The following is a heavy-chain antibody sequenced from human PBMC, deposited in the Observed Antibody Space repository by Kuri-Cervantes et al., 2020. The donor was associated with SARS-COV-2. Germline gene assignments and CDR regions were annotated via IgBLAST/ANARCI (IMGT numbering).Heavy chain of an antibody. J-gene: IGHJ3*02. Sequence: SVKVSCKASGGTFSSYAISWVRQAPGQGLEWMGGIIPIFGTANYAQKFQGRVTITADESTSTAYMELSSLRSEDTAVYYCAEVENYGNAFDIWGQGTMVTVSS. CDR1: GGTFSSYA. V-gene: IGHV1-69*13. CDR3: AEVENYGNAFDI. D-gene: IGHD1-7*01. CDR2: IIPIFGTA.